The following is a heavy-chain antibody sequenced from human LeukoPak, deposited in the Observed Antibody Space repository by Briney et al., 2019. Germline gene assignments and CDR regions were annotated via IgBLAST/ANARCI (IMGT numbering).Heavy chain of an antibody. D-gene: IGHD1-14*01. CDR3: ARGPAWVGFDY. J-gene: IGHJ4*02. Sequence: PSETLSLTCTVSGGSISSSSYYWGWIRQPPGKGLEWIGSIYHSGSTYYNPSLKSRVTISVDTSKIQFSLKLSSVTAADTAVYYCARGPAWVGFDYWGQGTLVTVSS. CDR1: GGSISSSSYY. V-gene: IGHV4-39*07. CDR2: IYHSGST.